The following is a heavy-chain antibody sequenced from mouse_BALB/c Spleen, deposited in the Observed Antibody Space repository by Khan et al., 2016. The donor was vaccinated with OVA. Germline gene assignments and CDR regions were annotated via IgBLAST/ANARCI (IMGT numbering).Heavy chain of an antibody. J-gene: IGHJ4*01. CDR3: ARAYYRYDGYYAMDY. CDR2: IRGGGDT. D-gene: IGHD2-14*01. V-gene: IGHV2-6-4*01. Sequence: VELQQSGPGLVAPSQSLSITCTVSGFSFSRYNIHWVRQPPGKGLEWLGMIRGGGDTAYYSTLKSRLIISKENSKSQAFLKMNSLQTDDTAMYDRARAYYRYDGYYAMDYWGQGTSVTVSS. CDR1: GFSFSRYN.